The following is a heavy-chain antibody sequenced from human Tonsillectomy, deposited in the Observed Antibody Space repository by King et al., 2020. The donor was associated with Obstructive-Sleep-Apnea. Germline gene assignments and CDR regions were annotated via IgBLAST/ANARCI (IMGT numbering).Heavy chain of an antibody. CDR3: ARRVGRSIAAAATLDY. Sequence: VQLVESGAEVKKTGESLKISCEGSGYSFTSYWIGWVRQMPGKGLEWMGIIYPDDSDTIYSSSFQGQVTISADKSISTAYLQWCSLKASDTAMYYCARRVGRSIAAAATLDYWGQGTLVTVSS. V-gene: IGHV5-51*01. CDR2: IYPDDSDT. D-gene: IGHD6-13*01. CDR1: GYSFTSYW. J-gene: IGHJ4*02.